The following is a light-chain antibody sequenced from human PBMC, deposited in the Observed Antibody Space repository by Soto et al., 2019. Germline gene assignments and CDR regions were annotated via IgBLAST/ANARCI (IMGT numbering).Light chain of an antibody. V-gene: IGKV1-39*01. J-gene: IGKJ1*01. CDR2: KAS. CDR1: QSISSY. CDR3: QQSNSITWT. Sequence: DIQMTPSPSSLSASVVDRVTITCRASQSISSYLNWYQQKPGKAPKLLIYKASSLESGVPSRFSGSGSGTDFTLTISSLQPEDCATYSCQQSNSITWTFGQGTKVDIK.